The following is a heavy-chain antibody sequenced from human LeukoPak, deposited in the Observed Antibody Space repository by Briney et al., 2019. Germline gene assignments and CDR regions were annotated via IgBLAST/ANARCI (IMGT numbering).Heavy chain of an antibody. J-gene: IGHJ6*03. Sequence: GESLKISCKGSGYSFTSYCIGWVRQLAGKGLEWMGFVFPGDSDTRYSPYSQGQVTISADESTKNSYQQWRSLQSADNAMFYLSRLEYDILTGYYTPYYMDVWGKGTTVTVYS. CDR3: SRLEYDILTGYYTPYYMDV. V-gene: IGHV5-51*01. CDR2: VFPGDSDT. D-gene: IGHD3-9*01. CDR1: GYSFTSYC.